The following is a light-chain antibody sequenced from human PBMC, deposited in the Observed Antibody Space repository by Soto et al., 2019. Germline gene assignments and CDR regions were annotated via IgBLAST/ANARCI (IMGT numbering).Light chain of an antibody. J-gene: IGKJ4*01. V-gene: IGKV3-20*01. CDR3: QEYGSSPLT. Sequence: IVLTQSPGSLSFSPGQRATLSCRASQTISNSYLAWYQQRPGQGPRLLIYDASSRATGIPDRFSGSGSGKDFTLTISRLEPEDFVVYSCQEYGSSPLTLGGGTKVEI. CDR2: DAS. CDR1: QTISNSY.